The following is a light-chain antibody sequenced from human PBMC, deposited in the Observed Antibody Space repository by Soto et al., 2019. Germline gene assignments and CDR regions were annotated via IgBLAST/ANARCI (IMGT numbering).Light chain of an antibody. Sequence: SYELTQPPSVSVAPGQTARITCGGNNIGSKSVHWCQQKPGQAPVLVVYDDSDRPSGIPERFSGSNSGNTATLTISRVEAGDEADYYCPVWDSSSDHVVFGGGTKVTVL. CDR1: NIGSKS. V-gene: IGLV3-21*02. J-gene: IGLJ2*01. CDR3: PVWDSSSDHVV. CDR2: DDS.